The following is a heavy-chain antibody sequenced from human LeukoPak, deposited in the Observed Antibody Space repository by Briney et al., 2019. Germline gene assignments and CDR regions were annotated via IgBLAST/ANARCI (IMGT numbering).Heavy chain of an antibody. V-gene: IGHV3-23*01. CDR3: ANAQYYHSDGYYSDEYYFYY. CDR2: ISGSGHST. J-gene: IGHJ4*02. Sequence: GWSLRVSCAACGFAVSSYAMNWVGQAPGKGLDWVSGISGSGHSTYHAHSVKAQFTISRDNPKNTLYLLMNSMRAEDTAVYYCANAQYYHSDGYYSDEYYFYYWGQGTLVTVSS. CDR1: GFAVSSYA. D-gene: IGHD3-22*01.